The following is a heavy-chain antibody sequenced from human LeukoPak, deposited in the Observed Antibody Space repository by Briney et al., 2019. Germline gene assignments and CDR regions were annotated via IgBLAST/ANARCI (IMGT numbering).Heavy chain of an antibody. D-gene: IGHD1-26*01. J-gene: IGHJ4*02. CDR2: ISSSSSYI. V-gene: IGHV3-21*01. CDR3: ARDRIVGATFDY. CDR1: GFTFNSYS. Sequence: GGSLRLYCAASGFTFNSYSMNWVRQAPGKGLEWVSSISSSSSYIYFADSVKGRFTISRDNAKNSLSLQMNSLRAADTAVYYCARDRIVGATFDYWGQGTLVTVSS.